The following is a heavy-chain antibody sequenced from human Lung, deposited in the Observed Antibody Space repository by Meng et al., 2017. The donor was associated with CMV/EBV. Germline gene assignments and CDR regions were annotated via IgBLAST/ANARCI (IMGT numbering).Heavy chain of an antibody. D-gene: IGHD3-10*01. CDR3: GRDPGVPNGIHV. Sequence: GESLKISCAASGFTVSSDYMSWVRQAPGKGLEWVSVIYGGGGTDYGDSVKGRFTISRDSSQNTVYLQMNGLRAEDTAVYYCGRDPGVPNGIHVWGQGTTVTVSS. V-gene: IGHV3-53*01. CDR2: IYGGGGT. CDR1: GFTVSSDY. J-gene: IGHJ6*02.